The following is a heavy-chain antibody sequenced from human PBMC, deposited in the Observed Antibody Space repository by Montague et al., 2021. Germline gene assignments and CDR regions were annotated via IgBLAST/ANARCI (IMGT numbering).Heavy chain of an antibody. Sequence: SETLSLTCTVSGGSMSSYYWSWIRQPPGKGLEWIGYIYYSGSTNYNPSLKSRVTIAVDTSKNQFSLKLSSVTAPDTAVYYCASYSTRGSPLGAFDIWGQGTTVTVSS. CDR1: GGSMSSYY. CDR2: IYYSGST. V-gene: IGHV4-59*01. D-gene: IGHD6-13*01. CDR3: ASYSTRGSPLGAFDI. J-gene: IGHJ3*02.